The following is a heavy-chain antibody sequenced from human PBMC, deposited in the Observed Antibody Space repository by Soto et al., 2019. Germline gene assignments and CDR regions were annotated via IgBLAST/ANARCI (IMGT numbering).Heavy chain of an antibody. D-gene: IGHD5-18*01. V-gene: IGHV3-30-3*01. Sequence: GSLRLSCAASGFTFSSYAMHWVRQAPGKGLEWVAVISYDGSNKYYADSVKGRFTISRDNSKNTLYLQMNSLRAEDTAVYYCARLLEGKTSFVDTAMVTGFDYWGQGTLVTVSS. J-gene: IGHJ4*02. CDR2: ISYDGSNK. CDR3: ARLLEGKTSFVDTAMVTGFDY. CDR1: GFTFSSYA.